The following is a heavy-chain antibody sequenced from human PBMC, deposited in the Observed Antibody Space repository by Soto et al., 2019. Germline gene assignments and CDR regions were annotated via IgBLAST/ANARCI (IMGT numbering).Heavy chain of an antibody. D-gene: IGHD5-12*01. Sequence: QVQLVQSGAEVKKPGSSVKVSCKASGGTFSSYAISWVRQAPGQGLEWMGGIIPIFGTANYAQKFQGRVTIPADESTSTAYMELSSLRSEDTAVCYCARVSGVNAYAKGWFDPWGQGTLVTVSS. CDR2: IIPIFGTA. J-gene: IGHJ5*02. CDR3: ARVSGVNAYAKGWFDP. V-gene: IGHV1-69*01. CDR1: GGTFSSYA.